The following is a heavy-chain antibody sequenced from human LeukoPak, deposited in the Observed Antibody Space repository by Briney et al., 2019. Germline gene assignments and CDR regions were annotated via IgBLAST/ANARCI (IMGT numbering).Heavy chain of an antibody. CDR3: AKDSGDCSSTSCYCDY. Sequence: GGSLRLSCAASGFTFDDYAMHWVRQAPGKGLEWVSLISWDGGSTYYADSVKGRFTISRDNSKNSLCLQMNSLRAEDTALYYCAKDSGDCSSTSCYCDYWGQGTLVTVSS. D-gene: IGHD2-2*01. CDR1: GFTFDDYA. J-gene: IGHJ4*02. V-gene: IGHV3-43D*04. CDR2: ISWDGGST.